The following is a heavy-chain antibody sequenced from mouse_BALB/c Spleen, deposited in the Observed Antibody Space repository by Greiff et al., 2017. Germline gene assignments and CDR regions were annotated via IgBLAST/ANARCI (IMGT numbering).Heavy chain of an antibody. CDR2: ISSGGSYT. D-gene: IGHD6-5*01. Sequence: EVMLVEPGGGLVKSGGVLKLSCAASGFSFSSYALSWVRQTPEKRLEWVATISSGGSYTYYPDSVKGRFTISRDNAKNILYLQMSSLRSEDTAMYYCARTKSPYFRAFDDRGQGTSLTVSS. J-gene: IGHJ2*02. V-gene: IGHV5-9-1*01. CDR1: GFSFSSYA. CDR3: ARTKSPYFRAFDD.